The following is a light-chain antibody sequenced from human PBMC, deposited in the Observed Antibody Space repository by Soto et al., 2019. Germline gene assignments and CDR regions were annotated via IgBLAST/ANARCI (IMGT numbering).Light chain of an antibody. Sequence: QSVLTQPPSASRTPGQRVTISCSGSSSNIGGNTVSWYQQFPGTAPKLLIYTNNQRPSGVPDRFSGSKSDTSASLAISALQSEDEAHHYCAAWDDSLNGHVFGTGTKLTVL. V-gene: IGLV1-44*01. CDR3: AAWDDSLNGHV. J-gene: IGLJ1*01. CDR2: TNN. CDR1: SSNIGGNT.